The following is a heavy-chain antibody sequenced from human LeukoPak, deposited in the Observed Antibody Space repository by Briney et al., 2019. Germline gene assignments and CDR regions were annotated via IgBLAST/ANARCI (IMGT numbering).Heavy chain of an antibody. CDR3: ARDKNYYDSSRYSHPLDY. CDR1: GFTFSSYW. D-gene: IGHD3-22*01. J-gene: IGHJ4*02. Sequence: GGSLRLSCAASGFTFSSYWMSWVRQAPGEGLEWVANIKQDGSEKYYVDSVKGRFTISRDNAKNSLYLQMNSLRAEDTAVYYCARDKNYYDSSRYSHPLDYWGQGTLVTVSS. V-gene: IGHV3-7*01. CDR2: IKQDGSEK.